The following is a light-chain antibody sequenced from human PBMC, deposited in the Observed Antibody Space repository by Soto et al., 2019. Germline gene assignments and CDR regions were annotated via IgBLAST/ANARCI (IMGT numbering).Light chain of an antibody. CDR1: QSVRSN. CDR3: QQYNNWPPT. CDR2: VAS. Sequence: EIVMTQSPATLSASPREIATLSCRASQSVRSNLAWYQQKPGQAPRLLIYVASTRATGIPARFSGSGSGTEFTLSIGSLQSEDFAVYYCQQYNNWPPTFGQGNKVDIK. J-gene: IGKJ1*01. V-gene: IGKV3-15*01.